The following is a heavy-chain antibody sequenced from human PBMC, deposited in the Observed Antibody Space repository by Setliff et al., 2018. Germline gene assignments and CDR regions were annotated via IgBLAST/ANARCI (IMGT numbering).Heavy chain of an antibody. J-gene: IGHJ4*02. CDR3: VRDRDGYNSPFFDH. CDR1: GGSISSGSYY. CDR2: IYTSGST. D-gene: IGHD5-12*01. V-gene: IGHV4-61*09. Sequence: PSETLSLTCTVSGGSISSGSYYWSWIRQPAGKGLEWIGHIYTSGSTNYNPSLKSRVTITIDTSKTQFSLMLSSVTAADTAMYYCVRDRDGYNSPFFDHWGQGIQVTVSS.